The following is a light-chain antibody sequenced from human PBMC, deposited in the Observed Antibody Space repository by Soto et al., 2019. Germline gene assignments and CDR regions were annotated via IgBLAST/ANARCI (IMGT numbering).Light chain of an antibody. CDR1: SSDVGGYNF. CDR3: SSYGGSNTVV. CDR2: EVS. J-gene: IGLJ2*01. Sequence: QSALTQPTSASGSPGQSVTISCTGSSSDVGGYNFVSGYQHHPGKPPKNIIYEVSKRPSGIPDRPPVYNFGNTASLTDSGLKAVDEADYYCSSYGGSNTVVFGGGTKGTVL. V-gene: IGLV2-8*01.